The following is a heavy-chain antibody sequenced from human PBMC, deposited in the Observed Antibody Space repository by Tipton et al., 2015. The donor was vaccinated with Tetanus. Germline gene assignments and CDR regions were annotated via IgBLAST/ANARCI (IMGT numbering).Heavy chain of an antibody. V-gene: IGHV4-39*07. Sequence: LRLSCTVSGGSISSTNYYWGWIRQPPGKGLEWIGRIYTSENTNYNPSLKSRVTISVDTSKNQFSLKLRSVTAADTAVYYCARDRGATSPVGSYYYGMDVWGQGTTVTVSS. CDR2: IYTSENT. J-gene: IGHJ6*02. CDR3: ARDRGATSPVGSYYYGMDV. D-gene: IGHD3-10*01. CDR1: GGSISSTNYY.